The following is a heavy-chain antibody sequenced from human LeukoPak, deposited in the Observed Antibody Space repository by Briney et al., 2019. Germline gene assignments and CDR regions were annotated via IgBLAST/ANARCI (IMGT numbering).Heavy chain of an antibody. J-gene: IGHJ6*03. Sequence: ASVKVSCKASGYTFTNFDINWVRQATGQGLEWMGWMNPNSGNTGYAQKFQGRVTMTMNTSITTAYMELSSLISEDTAVYYCARGPQWRGDYYYIDVWGRGTTVTVSS. V-gene: IGHV1-8*01. CDR1: GYTFTNFD. CDR3: ARGPQWRGDYYYIDV. D-gene: IGHD6-19*01. CDR2: MNPNSGNT.